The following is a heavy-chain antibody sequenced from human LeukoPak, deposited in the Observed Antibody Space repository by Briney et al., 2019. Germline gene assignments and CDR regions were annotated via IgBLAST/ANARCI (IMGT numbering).Heavy chain of an antibody. J-gene: IGHJ4*02. D-gene: IGHD2-15*01. V-gene: IGHV4-4*07. CDR1: GGSISSYY. Sequence: SETLSLTCTVFGGSISSYYWSWIRQPAGKGLEWIGRIYTSGSTNYNPSLKSRVTMSVDTSKNQFSLKLSSVTAADTAVYYCARDYCSGGSCYYNYWGQGTLVTVSS. CDR3: ARDYCSGGSCYYNY. CDR2: IYTSGST.